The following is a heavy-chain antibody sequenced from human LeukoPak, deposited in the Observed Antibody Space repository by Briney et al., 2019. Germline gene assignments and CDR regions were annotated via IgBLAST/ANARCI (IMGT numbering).Heavy chain of an antibody. CDR1: GFTFSSYA. CDR3: ARNDYGDYAHAEYFQH. V-gene: IGHV3-23*01. J-gene: IGHJ1*01. CDR2: INGGDNT. Sequence: GGSLRLSCAASGFTFSSYAMSWVRQAPGKGLEWVSAINGGDNTFYADSVKGRFTISRDNSKNTLYLQMSSLRAEDTAVYYCARNDYGDYAHAEYFQHWGQGTLVTVSS. D-gene: IGHD4-17*01.